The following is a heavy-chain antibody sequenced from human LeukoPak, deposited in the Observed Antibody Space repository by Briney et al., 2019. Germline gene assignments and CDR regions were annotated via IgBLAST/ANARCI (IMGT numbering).Heavy chain of an antibody. J-gene: IGHJ6*03. CDR1: GYTFTGYY. V-gene: IGHV1-2*02. CDR2: INPNSGGT. CDR3: ARGPLVRGADYYYYMDV. D-gene: IGHD3-10*01. Sequence: ASVKVSCKASGYTFTGYYIHWVRQAPGQGLEWMGWINPNSGGTKYAQKFQGRVTMTRDTSISTAYMELSRLRSDDTAVYYCARGPLVRGADYYYYMDVWGKGTTVTVSS.